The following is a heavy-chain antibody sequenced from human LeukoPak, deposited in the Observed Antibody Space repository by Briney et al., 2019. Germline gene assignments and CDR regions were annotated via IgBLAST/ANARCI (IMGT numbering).Heavy chain of an antibody. CDR2: ISGSGGST. CDR1: GFTFSSYA. Sequence: GGPLRLSCAASGFTFSSYAMSWVRQAPGKGLEWVSAISGSGGSTYYADSVKGRFTISRDNSKNTLYLQMNSLRAEDTAVYYCATVGYSSWYTFDYWGQGTLVTVSS. J-gene: IGHJ4*02. D-gene: IGHD6-13*01. V-gene: IGHV3-23*01. CDR3: ATVGYSSWYTFDY.